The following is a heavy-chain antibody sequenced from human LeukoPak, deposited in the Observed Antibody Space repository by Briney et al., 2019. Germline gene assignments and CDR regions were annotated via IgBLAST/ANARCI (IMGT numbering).Heavy chain of an antibody. V-gene: IGHV4-38-2*01. D-gene: IGHD3-16*02. CDR3: ARGRGYYDYVWGSYRSPFDY. CDR1: GYSISSGYY. CDR2: IYHSGST. Sequence: RSSETLSLTCAVSGYSISSGYYWGWIRQPPGKGLEWIGSIYHSGSTYYNPSLKSRVTISVDTSKNQFSLKLSSVTAADTAVYYCARGRGYYDYVWGSYRSPFDYWGQGTLVTVSS. J-gene: IGHJ4*02.